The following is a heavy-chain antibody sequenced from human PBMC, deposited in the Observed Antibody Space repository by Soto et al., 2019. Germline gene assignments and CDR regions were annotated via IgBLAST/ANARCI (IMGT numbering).Heavy chain of an antibody. CDR3: ASWSGYPLYYFDY. CDR1: GFTFSSYR. D-gene: IGHD3-3*01. V-gene: IGHV3-48*02. Sequence: PGGSMRLSCAASGFTFSSYRMNWVRQAPGKGLEWVSYISSSSSTIYYADSVKGRFTISRDNAKNSLYLQMNSLRDEDTAVYYCASWSGYPLYYFDYWGQGTLVTVSS. J-gene: IGHJ4*02. CDR2: ISSSSSTI.